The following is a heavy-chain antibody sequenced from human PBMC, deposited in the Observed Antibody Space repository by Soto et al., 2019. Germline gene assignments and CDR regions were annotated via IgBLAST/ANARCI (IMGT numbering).Heavy chain of an antibody. V-gene: IGHV4-31*03. CDR1: GGSISGGGHY. CDR2: VYYTGDT. CDR3: ASSDPYYFFDY. Sequence: ASETLSLTCTVSGGSISGGGHYWVWIRQPPGKGLEWIGFVYYTGDTYYNPSLKSRLSISVDTSMNQFSLELTSVTAADTAVYYCASSDPYYFFDYWGLGTLVTVSS. J-gene: IGHJ4*02. D-gene: IGHD2-21*01.